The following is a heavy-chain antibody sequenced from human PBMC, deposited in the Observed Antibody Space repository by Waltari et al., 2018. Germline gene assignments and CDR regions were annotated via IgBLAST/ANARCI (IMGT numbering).Heavy chain of an antibody. CDR2: TNPNSGGT. D-gene: IGHD2-21*02. Sequence: QVQLVQSGAEVKKPGASVNVSCKASGYTFSAYYMHWVRQAPGQGLEWVGLTNPNSGGTKSQQKFQGRVTMTMDTSTGTLYMEMNGLTSDDTAVYYCLSLRRDCNFDYWGQGTLVTVSS. CDR3: LSLRRDCNFDY. J-gene: IGHJ4*02. V-gene: IGHV1-2*02. CDR1: GYTFSAYY.